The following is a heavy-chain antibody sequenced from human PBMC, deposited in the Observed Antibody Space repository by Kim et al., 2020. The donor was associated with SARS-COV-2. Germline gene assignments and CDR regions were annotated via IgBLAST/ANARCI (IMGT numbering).Heavy chain of an antibody. CDR3: ARDGTRPAWVPVTMGEGYDY. V-gene: IGHV1-69*13. CDR1: GGTFSSYA. J-gene: IGHJ4*02. CDR2: IIPIFGTA. Sequence: SVKVSCKASGGTFSSYAISWVRQAPGQGLEWMGGIIPIFGTANYAQKFQGRVTITADESTSTAYMELSSLRSEDTAVYYCARDGTRPAWVPVTMGEGYDYWGQGTLVTVSS. D-gene: IGHD4-17*01.